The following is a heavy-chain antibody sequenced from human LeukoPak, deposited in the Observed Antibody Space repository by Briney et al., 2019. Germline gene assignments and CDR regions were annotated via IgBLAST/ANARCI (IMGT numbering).Heavy chain of an antibody. J-gene: IGHJ5*02. Sequence: TLSPHCQPYQLTLNDYYMSSIRQAPGKGLEWLSYINIGGTNTHYADSVKGRFTISRDNAKKSLYLEMNNLRAEDTAVYYCATDGAGFDTWGQGVLVTVSS. CDR2: INIGGTNT. CDR1: QLTLNDYY. CDR3: ATDGAGFDT. V-gene: IGHV3-11*01.